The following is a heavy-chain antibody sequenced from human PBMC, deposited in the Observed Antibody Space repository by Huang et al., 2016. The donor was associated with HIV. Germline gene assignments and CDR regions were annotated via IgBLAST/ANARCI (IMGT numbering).Heavy chain of an antibody. CDR2: ISWNSGSI. V-gene: IGHV3-9*01. CDR3: AKDLRGNYYYGMDV. J-gene: IGHJ6*02. CDR1: GFTFDDYA. Sequence: ELQPVESGGGLVQPGRSLRLSCAASGFTFDDYAMPWVRQAPGKGREGVSGISWNSGSIGYADSVKGRFTISRDNAKNSLYLQMNSLRAEDTALYYCAKDLRGNYYYGMDVWGQGTTVTVSS.